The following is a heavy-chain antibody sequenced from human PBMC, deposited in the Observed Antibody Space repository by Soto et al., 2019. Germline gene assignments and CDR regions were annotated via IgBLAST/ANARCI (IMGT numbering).Heavy chain of an antibody. CDR3: AKDRAYYYDSSGYYNWFDP. CDR2: ISYDGSNK. J-gene: IGHJ5*02. D-gene: IGHD3-22*01. CDR1: GFTFSSYG. Sequence: QVQLVESGGGVVQPGRSLRLSCAASGFTFSSYGMHWVRQAPGKGLEWVAVISYDGSNKYYADSVKGRFTISRDNSKNTLYLQMNSLRAEDTAVYYCAKDRAYYYDSSGYYNWFDPWGQGTLVTVSS. V-gene: IGHV3-30*18.